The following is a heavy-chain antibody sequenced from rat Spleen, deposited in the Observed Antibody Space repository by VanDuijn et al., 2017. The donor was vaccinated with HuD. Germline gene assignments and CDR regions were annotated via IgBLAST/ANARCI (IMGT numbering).Heavy chain of an antibody. CDR1: GFAFSDYY. Sequence: VQLVESGGGLVQSGKSLKLSCAASGFAFSDYYMTWVRQPPGKGLEWIAVILSGGSTYYNSALISRLSISRDTSKSQVFLKMNSLQTEDTAIYFCTRRILQSYWYFDFWGPGTMVTVSS. D-gene: IGHD1-1*01. CDR2: ILSGGST. CDR3: TRRILQSYWYFDF. J-gene: IGHJ1*01. V-gene: IGHV2S12*01.